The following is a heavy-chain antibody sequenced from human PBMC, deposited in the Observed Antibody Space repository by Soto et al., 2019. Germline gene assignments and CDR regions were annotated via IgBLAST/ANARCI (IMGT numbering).Heavy chain of an antibody. CDR3: ARLLWSRGDWFDP. Sequence: SETLSLTCIISGGSISSNFWSWIRQSPGKGLEWIGYVFHTGSTNYNPSLKSRVTISVDTSKNQFSLKLSSVTAADTAVYYCARLLWSRGDWFDPWGQGTLVTVSS. CDR2: VFHTGST. J-gene: IGHJ5*02. D-gene: IGHD3-10*01. V-gene: IGHV4-59*08. CDR1: GGSISSNF.